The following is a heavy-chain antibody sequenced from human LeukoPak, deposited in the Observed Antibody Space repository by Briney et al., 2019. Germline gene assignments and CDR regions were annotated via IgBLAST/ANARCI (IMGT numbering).Heavy chain of an antibody. D-gene: IGHD1-26*01. V-gene: IGHV3-7*05. J-gene: IGHJ4*02. CDR1: GFTFSSYW. CDR2: IKQDGSEK. CDR3: ARDKIVGATTLDY. Sequence: GGSLRLSCAASGFTFSSYWMSWVRQAPGKGLEWVANIKQDGSEKYYVDSVKGRFTISRDNAKNSPYLQMNSLRAEDTAVYYCARDKIVGATTLDYWGQGTLVTVSS.